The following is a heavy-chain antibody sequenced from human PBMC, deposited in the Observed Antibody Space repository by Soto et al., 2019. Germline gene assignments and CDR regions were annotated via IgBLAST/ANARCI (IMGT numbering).Heavy chain of an antibody. V-gene: IGHV4-39*01. CDR1: GGSISSSSYY. D-gene: IGHD3-16*01. Sequence: SETLSLTCTVSGGSISSSSYYWGWIRQPPGKGLEWIGSIYYSGSTYYNPSLKSRVTISVDTSKNQFSLKLSSVTAADTAVYYCAGVGGVAFDIWGQGTMVTVSS. CDR3: AGVGGVAFDI. J-gene: IGHJ3*02. CDR2: IYYSGST.